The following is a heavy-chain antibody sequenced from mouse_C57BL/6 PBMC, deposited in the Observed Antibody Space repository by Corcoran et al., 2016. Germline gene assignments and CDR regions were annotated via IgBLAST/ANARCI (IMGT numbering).Heavy chain of an antibody. V-gene: IGHV1-26*01. J-gene: IGHJ4*01. D-gene: IGHD2-10*02. Sequence: EVQLQQSGPELVKPGASVKISCKASGYTFTDYYMNWVKQSHGKSLEWIGDINPNNGGTSYNQKFKGKATLTVDKSSSTAYMELRSLTSEDSAVYYCARGGYASYAMDYWGQGTSVTVSS. CDR1: GYTFTDYY. CDR2: INPNNGGT. CDR3: ARGGYASYAMDY.